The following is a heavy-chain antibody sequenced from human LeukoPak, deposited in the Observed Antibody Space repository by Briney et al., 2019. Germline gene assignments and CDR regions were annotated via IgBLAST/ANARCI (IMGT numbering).Heavy chain of an antibody. CDR2: IYHSGST. V-gene: IGHV4-38-2*01. D-gene: IGHD3-22*01. CDR1: GYSISSGYY. J-gene: IGHJ4*02. CDR3: ARYAVYYDSSGYYSLDY. Sequence: SETLSLTCAVSGYSISSGYYWGWIRQPPGKGLEWIGSIYHSGSTYYNPSLKSRVTISVDTSKNQFSLKLSSVTAADTAVYYCARYAVYYDSSGYYSLDYWGQGTLVTVSS.